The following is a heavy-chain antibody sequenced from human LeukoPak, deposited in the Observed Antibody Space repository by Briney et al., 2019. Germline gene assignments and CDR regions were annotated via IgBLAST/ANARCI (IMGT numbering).Heavy chain of an antibody. V-gene: IGHV3-48*02. CDR3: ARDRIYKPPWPTGGMGGGFDY. J-gene: IGHJ4*02. CDR2: ISSSSSTI. Sequence: GGSLRLSCAASGFTFSSYSMNWVRQAPGKGLEWVSYISSSSSTIYYADSVKGRFTISRDNAKNSLYLQMNSLRDEDTAVYYCARDRIYKPPWPTGGMGGGFDYWGQGTLVTVSS. D-gene: IGHD2-21*01. CDR1: GFTFSSYS.